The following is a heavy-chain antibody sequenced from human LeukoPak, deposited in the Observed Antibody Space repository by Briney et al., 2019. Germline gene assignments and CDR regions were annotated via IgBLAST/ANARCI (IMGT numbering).Heavy chain of an antibody. CDR3: TTDFFTMIVEDQADY. D-gene: IGHD3-22*01. J-gene: IGHJ4*02. V-gene: IGHV3-15*01. Sequence: KTGGSLRLPCAASGFTFSSYAMSWVRQAPGKGLEWVGRIKSKTDGGTTDYAAPVKGRFTISRDDSKNTLYLQMNSLKTEDTAVYYCTTDFFTMIVEDQADYWGQGTLVTVSS. CDR1: GFTFSSYA. CDR2: IKSKTDGGTT.